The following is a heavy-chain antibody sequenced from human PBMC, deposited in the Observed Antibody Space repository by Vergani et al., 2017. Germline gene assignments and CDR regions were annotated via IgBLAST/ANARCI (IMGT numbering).Heavy chain of an antibody. D-gene: IGHD3-3*01. Sequence: QVQLQESGPGLVKPSETLSLTCTVSGGSISSYYWSWIRQPAGKGLEWIGRIYTSGSTNYNPSLKSRVTMSVDTSKNQFSLKLGSVTAADTAVYYCARGGRYYGFWSGYYHDAFDIWGQGTMVTVSS. CDR3: ARGGRYYGFWSGYYHDAFDI. CDR1: GGSISSYY. J-gene: IGHJ3*02. V-gene: IGHV4-4*07. CDR2: IYTSGST.